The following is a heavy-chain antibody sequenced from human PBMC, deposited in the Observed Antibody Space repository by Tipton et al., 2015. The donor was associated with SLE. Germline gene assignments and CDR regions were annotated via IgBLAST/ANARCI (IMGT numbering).Heavy chain of an antibody. CDR1: GASLNINW. D-gene: IGHD6-13*01. CDR3: ARGRIVAAGNYFDY. J-gene: IGHJ4*02. V-gene: IGHV4-4*02. CDR2: IYHSGST. Sequence: TLSLTCAVSGASLNINWWSWVRQPPGKGLEWIGEIYHSGSTNFNPSLKSRVTISVDTSKNQFSLNLSSVTAADTAVYYCARGRIVAAGNYFDYWGQGSLVTVSS.